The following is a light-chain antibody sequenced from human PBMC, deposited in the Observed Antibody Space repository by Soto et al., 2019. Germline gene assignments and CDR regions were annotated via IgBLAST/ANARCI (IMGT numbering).Light chain of an antibody. CDR3: CSYAGSSTYV. Sequence: QSALTQPASVSGSPGQSITISCTGTSRDVVIYNLVYWYQQHPGEAPKLMIYEVNRRPSGVSDRFSGSKSGNTASLTISGLQSDDEGDYYCCSYAGSSTYVFGTGSKLTVL. J-gene: IGLJ1*01. V-gene: IGLV2-23*02. CDR1: SRDVVIYNL. CDR2: EVN.